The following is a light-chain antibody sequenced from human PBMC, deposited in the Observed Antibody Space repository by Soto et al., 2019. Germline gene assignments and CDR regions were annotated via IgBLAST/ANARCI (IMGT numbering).Light chain of an antibody. CDR2: EVH. J-gene: IGLJ1*01. Sequence: QSVLTQPASVCGSPGQSITISCTGTSSDVGSYIVVSWYQQHPGKAPRLMIFEVHRRPSGVSNRFSGSKSGNTASLTISGLQPEDQADYYCSSYTTSNTRQIVFGTGTKVTVL. CDR1: SSDVGSYIV. CDR3: SSYTTSNTRQIV. V-gene: IGLV2-14*02.